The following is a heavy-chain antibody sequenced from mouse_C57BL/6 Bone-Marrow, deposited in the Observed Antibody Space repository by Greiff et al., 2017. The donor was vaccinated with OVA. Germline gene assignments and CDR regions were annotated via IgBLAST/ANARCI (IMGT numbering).Heavy chain of an antibody. V-gene: IGHV1-54*01. CDR3: ARGEIYDGYYVRAMDY. CDR2: INPGSGGT. D-gene: IGHD2-3*01. CDR1: GYAFTNYL. J-gene: IGHJ4*01. Sequence: VQLQQSGAELVRPGTSVKVSCKASGYAFTNYLIEWVKQRPGQGLEWIGVINPGSGGTNYNEKFKGKATLTADKSSSTAYMQLSSLTSEDSAVYFCARGEIYDGYYVRAMDYWGQGTSVTVSS.